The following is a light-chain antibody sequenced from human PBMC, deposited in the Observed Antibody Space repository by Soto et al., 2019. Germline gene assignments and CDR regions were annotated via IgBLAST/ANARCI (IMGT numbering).Light chain of an antibody. CDR2: GAS. Sequence: EIVFTQSPGTLSLSPGERATLSCRASQSVSNNYLAWYQQKLGQAPRLLIYGASSRATGIPDRFSGSGSGTEFTLTISRLEPEDFAVYYCQQYGSSTQTFGQGTKVDIK. CDR3: QQYGSSTQT. CDR1: QSVSNNY. V-gene: IGKV3-20*01. J-gene: IGKJ1*01.